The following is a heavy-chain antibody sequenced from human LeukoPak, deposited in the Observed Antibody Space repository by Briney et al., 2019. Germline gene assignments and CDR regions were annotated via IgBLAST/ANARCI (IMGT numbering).Heavy chain of an antibody. J-gene: IGHJ3*02. CDR3: ARTNAFDI. Sequence: SETLSLTCTVSGGSISGYSWNWIRQPPGKGLEWIGYIHDSGTTSYNPSLKSRVTISLDTSKTQFSLKVSSVTAADTAVYYCARTNAFDIWGQGTVVTVSS. CDR1: GGSISGYS. CDR2: IHDSGTT. V-gene: IGHV4-59*08.